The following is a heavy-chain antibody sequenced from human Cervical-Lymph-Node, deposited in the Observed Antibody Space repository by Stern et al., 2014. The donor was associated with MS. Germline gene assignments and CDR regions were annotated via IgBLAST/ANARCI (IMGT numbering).Heavy chain of an antibody. V-gene: IGHV1-69*12. D-gene: IGHD3-10*01. J-gene: IGHJ4*02. CDR1: GGSFINNV. Sequence: QDQLVQSGAEVKKPGSSVKVSCQASGGSFINNVISWVRQAPGQGLEWMGGTIPIFGTALYAQKFRGRVTITADESTGPYLMELSSLRSDDTAVYFWARAASTTSSYNFWGPGTLVTVSS. CDR3: ARAASTTSSYNF. CDR2: TIPIFGTA.